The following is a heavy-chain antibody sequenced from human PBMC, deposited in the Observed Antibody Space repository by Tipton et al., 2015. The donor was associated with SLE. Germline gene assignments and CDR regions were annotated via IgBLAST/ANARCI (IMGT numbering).Heavy chain of an antibody. J-gene: IGHJ4*02. CDR3: ARGGRFLEWLTY. V-gene: IGHV4-34*01. CDR1: GGSFSGFY. D-gene: IGHD3-3*01. Sequence: TLSLTCAVYGGSFSGFYWNWIRQPPGKGLEWIGEIDDSGSTNYNPSLKSRVTISLDTSKNQFSLKLSSVTAADTAVYYCARGGRFLEWLTYWGQGTLVTVSS. CDR2: IDDSGST.